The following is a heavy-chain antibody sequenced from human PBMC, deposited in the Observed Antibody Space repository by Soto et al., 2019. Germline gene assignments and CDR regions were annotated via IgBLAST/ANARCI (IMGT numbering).Heavy chain of an antibody. CDR2: IDSYGTTI. V-gene: IGHV3-48*03. D-gene: IGHD6-6*01. CDR3: ARRTSTDH. J-gene: IGHJ4*02. Sequence: PGGSLRLSCAASGFTFISFEMIWVRQAPGKGLEWVSYIDSYGTTIYYADSVKGRFTISRDNAKNSLYLQVSSLRADDTAVYYCARRTSTDHWGQGTLVTVSS. CDR1: GFTFISFE.